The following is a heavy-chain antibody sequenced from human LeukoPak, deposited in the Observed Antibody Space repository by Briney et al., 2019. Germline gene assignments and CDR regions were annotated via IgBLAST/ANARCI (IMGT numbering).Heavy chain of an antibody. CDR2: VNKDGSST. CDR1: GFIFSNYW. J-gene: IGHJ4*02. CDR3: AKGGLRVTDY. V-gene: IGHV3-74*03. Sequence: GGSLRLSRAASGFIFSNYWMHWVRQAPGKGLVWVSRVNKDGSSTTYAASVKGRFTISRDNAENTLYLQMKSLRAEDTAVYYCAKGGLRVTDYWGQGTLVTVYS. D-gene: IGHD5/OR15-5a*01.